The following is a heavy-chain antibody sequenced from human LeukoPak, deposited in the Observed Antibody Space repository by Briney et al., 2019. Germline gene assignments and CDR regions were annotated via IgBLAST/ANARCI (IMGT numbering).Heavy chain of an antibody. J-gene: IGHJ4*02. D-gene: IGHD2-2*02. CDR2: ISYDGSNK. CDR3: AAPAVVVPAAIH. CDR1: GFTFSTYS. V-gene: IGHV3-30*03. Sequence: PGGSLRLSCAASGFTFSTYSMNWVRQAPGKGLEWVAVISYDGSNKYYADSVKGRFTISRDNSKNTLYLQMNSLRAEDTAVYYCAAPAVVVPAAIHWGQGTLVTVSS.